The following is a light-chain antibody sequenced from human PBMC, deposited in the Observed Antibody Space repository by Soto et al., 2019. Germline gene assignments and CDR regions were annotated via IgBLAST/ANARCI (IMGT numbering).Light chain of an antibody. CDR1: SSDVGRYDY. J-gene: IGLJ2*01. Sequence: QSALAQPASVSGSPGQSITISCTGTSSDVGRYDYVSWYQHHPGKAPKLMIYDVSDRPSGVSNRISGSKSGNTASLTISGLQAEDEADYYCSSYTSSSTLVVFGGGTQLTVL. V-gene: IGLV2-14*01. CDR2: DVS. CDR3: SSYTSSSTLVV.